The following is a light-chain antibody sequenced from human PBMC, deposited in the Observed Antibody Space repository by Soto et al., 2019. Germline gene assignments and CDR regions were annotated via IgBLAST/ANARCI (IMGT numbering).Light chain of an antibody. CDR2: SNN. V-gene: IGLV2-8*01. CDR3: AAWDDSLDVV. Sequence: QSALTQPPSASGSPGQSVTISCIGTASDIGRYNYVSWYQHHPGKAPKLLIYSNNQRPSGVPDRFSGSKSGTSASLAISGLQSEDEADYYCAAWDDSLDVVFGGGTKLTVL. CDR1: ASDIGRYNY. J-gene: IGLJ2*01.